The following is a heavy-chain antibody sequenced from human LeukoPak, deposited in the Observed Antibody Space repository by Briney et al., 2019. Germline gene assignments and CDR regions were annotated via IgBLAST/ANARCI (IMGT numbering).Heavy chain of an antibody. CDR2: ISSSGSTI. J-gene: IGHJ4*02. Sequence: GGSLRLSCAASGFTFSSYEMNWVRQAPGKGLEWVSYISSSGSTIYYADSVKGRFTISRDNAKNSLYLQMNSLRAEDTAVYYCARVTYDILTVSYWGQGTLVTVSS. D-gene: IGHD3-9*01. CDR3: ARVTYDILTVSY. V-gene: IGHV3-48*03. CDR1: GFTFSSYE.